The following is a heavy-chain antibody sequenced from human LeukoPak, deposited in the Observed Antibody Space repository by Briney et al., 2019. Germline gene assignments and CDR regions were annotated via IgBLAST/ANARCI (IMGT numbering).Heavy chain of an antibody. V-gene: IGHV1-18*01. Sequence: ASVKVSCKASGYTFTSYGISWVRQAPGQGLEWMGWISAYNGNTNYAQKLQGRVTMTTDTSTSTAYMELRSLRSDDTAVYYCATDLRQQLVREFDYWGQGTLVTVSS. D-gene: IGHD6-13*01. CDR1: GYTFTSYG. CDR2: ISAYNGNT. J-gene: IGHJ4*02. CDR3: ATDLRQQLVREFDY.